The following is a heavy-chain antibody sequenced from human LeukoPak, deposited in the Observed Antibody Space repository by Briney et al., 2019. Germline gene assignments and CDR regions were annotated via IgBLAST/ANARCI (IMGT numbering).Heavy chain of an antibody. Sequence: ASVKVSCKTSGYTFTGYYIHWVRQAPGQGLEWMGWINPNSGDTNYAQKFQGRVSMTRDTSINTGYMELSRLKSDDTAVFYCARNDYGDYGTDAFDIWGQGTMVTVSS. D-gene: IGHD4-17*01. V-gene: IGHV1-2*02. J-gene: IGHJ3*02. CDR2: INPNSGDT. CDR3: ARNDYGDYGTDAFDI. CDR1: GYTFTGYY.